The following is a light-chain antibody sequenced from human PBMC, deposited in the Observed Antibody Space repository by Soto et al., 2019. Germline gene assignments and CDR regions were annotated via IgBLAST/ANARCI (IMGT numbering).Light chain of an antibody. CDR2: GAS. CDR1: QSVSSN. V-gene: IGKV3-15*01. Sequence: EIVMTQSPATLSVSPGERATLSCRASQSVSSNLAWYQQNPGQAPRLLIYGASTRATGIPARFSGSGSGTEFTLTISSLQSEDFAVYYCQQYNNWLTWMFGQGTKVEIK. J-gene: IGKJ1*01. CDR3: QQYNNWLTWM.